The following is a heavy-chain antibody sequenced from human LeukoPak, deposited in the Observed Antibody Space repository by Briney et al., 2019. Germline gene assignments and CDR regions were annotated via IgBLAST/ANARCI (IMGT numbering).Heavy chain of an antibody. CDR3: ARAFSFEDSEP. J-gene: IGHJ5*02. Sequence: GESLKISWKGSGYSFTSYWIGWVRQMPGKGLEGRGIIFPGDSDTRYYSSFQGQVTISADKSISTAYLQWSSLKASDTAMYYCARAFSFEDSEPWGQGTLVTVSS. V-gene: IGHV5-51*01. CDR2: IFPGDSDT. D-gene: IGHD2/OR15-2a*01. CDR1: GYSFTSYW.